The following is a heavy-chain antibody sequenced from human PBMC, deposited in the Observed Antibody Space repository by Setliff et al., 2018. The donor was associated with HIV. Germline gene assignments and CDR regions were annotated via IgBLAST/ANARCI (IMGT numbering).Heavy chain of an antibody. D-gene: IGHD6-19*01. CDR1: GYTFSTNA. V-gene: IGHV1-3*01. CDR3: ARGSCSGCYLSDY. Sequence: ASVKVSCKAFGYTFSTNAIHWVRQAPGKGLEWMGYINAGDDNTRYSEKFQGRVTITRDTSANTAYMELSSLRSEDTAVYYCARGSCSGCYLSDYWGLGTLVTVSS. J-gene: IGHJ4*02. CDR2: INAGDDNT.